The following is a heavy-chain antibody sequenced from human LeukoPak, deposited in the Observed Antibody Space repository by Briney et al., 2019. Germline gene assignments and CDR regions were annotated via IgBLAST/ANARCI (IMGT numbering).Heavy chain of an antibody. Sequence: ASVKVSCKASGGTFSSYAISWVRQAPGQGLEWMGGIIPIFGTANYAQKFQGRVTITADESTCTAYMELSSLRSEDTAVYYCARELYSSIQYYMDVWGKGTTVTVSS. CDR2: IIPIFGTA. CDR1: GGTFSSYA. J-gene: IGHJ6*03. CDR3: ARELYSSIQYYMDV. D-gene: IGHD5-18*01. V-gene: IGHV1-69*01.